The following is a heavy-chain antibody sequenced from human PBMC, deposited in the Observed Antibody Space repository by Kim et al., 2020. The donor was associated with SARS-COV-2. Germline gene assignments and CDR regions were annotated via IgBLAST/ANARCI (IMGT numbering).Heavy chain of an antibody. J-gene: IGHJ4*02. V-gene: IGHV1-3*01. CDR1: GYTFTSYA. CDR2: INAGNGNT. CDR3: ARSGERSIAVAGTADY. D-gene: IGHD6-19*01. Sequence: ASVKVSCKASGYTFTSYAMHWVRQAPGQRLEWMGWINAGNGNTKYSQKFQGRVTITRDTSASTAYMELSSLRSEDTAVYYCARSGERSIAVAGTADYWGQGTLVTVSS.